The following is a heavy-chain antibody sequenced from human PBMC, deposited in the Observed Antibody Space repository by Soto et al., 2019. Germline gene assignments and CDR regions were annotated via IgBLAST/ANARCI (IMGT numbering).Heavy chain of an antibody. CDR1: GGSISSSSYY. Sequence: PSETLSLTCTVSGGSISSSSYYWGWIRQPPGKGLEWIGSIYYSGSTYYNPSLKSRVTISVDTSKNQFSLKLSSVTAADTAVYYCARTFGGVIQVFDYWGQGTLVTVSS. CDR2: IYYSGST. J-gene: IGHJ4*02. D-gene: IGHD3-16*02. CDR3: ARTFGGVIQVFDY. V-gene: IGHV4-39*01.